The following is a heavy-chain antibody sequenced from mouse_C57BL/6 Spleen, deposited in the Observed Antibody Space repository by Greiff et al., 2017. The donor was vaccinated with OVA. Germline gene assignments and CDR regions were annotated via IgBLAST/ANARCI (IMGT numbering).Heavy chain of an antibody. V-gene: IGHV5-6*01. CDR2: ISSGGSYT. CDR3: AREDDYDTGCFAY. Sequence: EVHLVESGGDLVKPGGSLKLSCAASGFTFSSYGMSWVRQTPDKRLEWVATISSGGSYTYYPDSVKGRFTISRDNAKNTLYLQMSSLKSEDTAMYYCAREDDYDTGCFAYWGQGTLVTVSA. J-gene: IGHJ3*01. CDR1: GFTFSSYG. D-gene: IGHD2-4*01.